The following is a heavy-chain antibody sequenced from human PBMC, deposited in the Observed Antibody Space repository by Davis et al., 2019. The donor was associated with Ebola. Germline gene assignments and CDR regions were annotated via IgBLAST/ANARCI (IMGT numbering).Heavy chain of an antibody. CDR2: ISSNGGST. D-gene: IGHD2-15*01. CDR1: GFTFSSYA. Sequence: PGGSLRLSCAASGFTFSSYAMHWVRQAPGKGLEYVSAISSNGGSTYYANSVKGRFTISRDNSKNTRYLQMNSLRAEDTAVYYCARGYCSGGSCDNPNYYYYGMDVWGQGTTATVSS. J-gene: IGHJ6*02. CDR3: ARGYCSGGSCDNPNYYYYGMDV. V-gene: IGHV3-64*01.